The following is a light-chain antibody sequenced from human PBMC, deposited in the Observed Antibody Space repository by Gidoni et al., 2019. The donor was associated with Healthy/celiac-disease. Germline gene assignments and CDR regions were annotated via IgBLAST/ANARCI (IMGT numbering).Light chain of an antibody. CDR3: QQRSNWPT. CDR2: DAS. V-gene: IGKV3-11*01. CDR1: QSVSSY. Sequence: EIVLTQSPATLSLSPGARATLSCRASQSVSSYLAWYQQKPGQAPRLLIYDASNRATGIPARFSGSWSGTDFTLTISSLEPEDFAVYYCQQRSNWPTFGQGTRLEIK. J-gene: IGKJ5*01.